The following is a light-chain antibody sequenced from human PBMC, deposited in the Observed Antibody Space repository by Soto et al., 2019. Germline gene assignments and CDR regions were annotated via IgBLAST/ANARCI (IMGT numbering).Light chain of an antibody. CDR1: SSDVGSYNR. CDR3: SSYTSSSTFVV. Sequence: QSVLTQRPSVSGSPGQSVTISCTGTSSDVGSYNRVSWYQQPPGTAPKLMIYEVSNRPSGVPDRFSGSKSGNTASLTISGLQAEDEADYYCSSYTSSSTFVVFGGGTKLTVL. CDR2: EVS. J-gene: IGLJ2*01. V-gene: IGLV2-18*02.